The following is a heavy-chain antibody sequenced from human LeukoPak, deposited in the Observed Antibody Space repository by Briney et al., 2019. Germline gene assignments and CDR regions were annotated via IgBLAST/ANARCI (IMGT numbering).Heavy chain of an antibody. CDR1: GFTFSNAW. V-gene: IGHV3-23*01. D-gene: IGHD2-2*01. CDR2: ISGSAINT. Sequence: GGSLRLSCAASGFTFSNAWMSWVRQAPGKGLEWVSAISGSAINTFYADSVKGRFTISRDNSKNALYLQMNSLRAEDTAIYYCAKQYIVVVPTAPYPLDYWGQGTLVTVSS. CDR3: AKQYIVVVPTAPYPLDY. J-gene: IGHJ4*02.